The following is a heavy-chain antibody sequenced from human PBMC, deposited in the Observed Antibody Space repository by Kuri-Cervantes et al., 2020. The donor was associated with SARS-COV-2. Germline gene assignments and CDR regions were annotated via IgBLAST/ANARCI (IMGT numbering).Heavy chain of an antibody. Sequence: LTCAASGFSFSTFAMRWVRQAPGKGLEWVSSISSRSNSIHYEDSLKGRFTISRDNAKNSLHLQMNSLRAEDTAIYYCARGRWLQANWGQGVLVTVSS. D-gene: IGHD5-24*01. CDR3: ARGRWLQAN. CDR2: ISSRSNSI. J-gene: IGHJ4*02. CDR1: GFSFSTFA. V-gene: IGHV3-21*01.